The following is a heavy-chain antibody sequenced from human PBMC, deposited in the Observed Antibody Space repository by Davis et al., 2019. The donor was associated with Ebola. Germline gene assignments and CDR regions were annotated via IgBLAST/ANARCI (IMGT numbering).Heavy chain of an antibody. Sequence: ASVKVSCKASGYTFTSYDINWVRQATGQGLEWMGWMNPNSGNTGYAQKFQGRVTITRNTSISTAYMELSSLRSEDTAVYYCARGYVTWDIVATIPNWFDPWGQGTLVTVSS. V-gene: IGHV1-8*03. CDR1: GYTFTSYD. D-gene: IGHD5-12*01. CDR3: ARGYVTWDIVATIPNWFDP. J-gene: IGHJ5*02. CDR2: MNPNSGNT.